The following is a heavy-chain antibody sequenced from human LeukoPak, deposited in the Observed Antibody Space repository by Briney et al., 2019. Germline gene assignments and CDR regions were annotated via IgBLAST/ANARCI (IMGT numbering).Heavy chain of an antibody. V-gene: IGHV3-33*01. J-gene: IGHJ4*02. D-gene: IGHD3-10*01. Sequence: PGGSLRLSCAASGFTFSAYGRHWVRQAPGKGLEWVAFIWHDGTNTFYADSVKGRFTISRDNSKNTVYLEMNSLRAEDTAVYYCARDGTGTTLVRGVMGNFDYWGQGTLVTVSS. CDR2: IWHDGTNT. CDR3: ARDGTGTTLVRGVMGNFDY. CDR1: GFTFSAYG.